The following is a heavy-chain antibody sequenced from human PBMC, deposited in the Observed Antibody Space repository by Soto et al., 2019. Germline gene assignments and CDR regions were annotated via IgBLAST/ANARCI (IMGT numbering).Heavy chain of an antibody. CDR2: ISSSSSYI. J-gene: IGHJ5*02. Sequence: GGSLRLSCAASGFTFSSHWMSWVRQSPGKGLEWVSSISSSSSYIYYADSVKGRFTISRDNAKNSLYLQMNSLRAEDTAVYYCARAMIVATLTLGDTASNWFDPWGQGTLVTVSS. V-gene: IGHV3-21*01. CDR1: GFTFSSHW. CDR3: ARAMIVATLTLGDTASNWFDP. D-gene: IGHD5-12*01.